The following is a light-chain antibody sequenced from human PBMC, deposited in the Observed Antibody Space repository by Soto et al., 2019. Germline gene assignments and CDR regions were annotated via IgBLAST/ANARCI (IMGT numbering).Light chain of an antibody. CDR2: WAS. J-gene: IGKJ4*01. CDR1: QSVLHSSKNKTY. CDR3: QQYYSSPLT. V-gene: IGKV4-1*01. Sequence: DIVMTQSPHSLAVSLGERATINCKSSQSVLHSSKNKTYLAWYQQRPGQPPKLLIYWASTRESGVPDRVSGSGSETEFTLTISSLQAEDVAVYYCQQYYSSPLTFGGGTRVEI.